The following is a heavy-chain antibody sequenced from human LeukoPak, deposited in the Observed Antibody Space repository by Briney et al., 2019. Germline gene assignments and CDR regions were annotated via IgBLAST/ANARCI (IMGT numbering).Heavy chain of an antibody. V-gene: IGHV1-24*01. D-gene: IGHD3-22*01. J-gene: IGHJ4*02. CDR2: FDPEDGET. Sequence: ASVKVSCKVSGYTLTELSMHWVRQAPGKGLEWMGGFDPEDGETIYAQKFQGRVTMTEDTSTDTAYMELSSLRSGDTAVYYCATDLPSSYDSSGYYYYWGQGTLVTVSS. CDR1: GYTLTELS. CDR3: ATDLPSSYDSSGYYYY.